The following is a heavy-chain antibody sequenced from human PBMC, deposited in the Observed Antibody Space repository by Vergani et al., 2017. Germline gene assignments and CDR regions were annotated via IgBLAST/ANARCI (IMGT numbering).Heavy chain of an antibody. D-gene: IGHD2-15*01. V-gene: IGHV4-4*07. CDR2: ISNSGHS. J-gene: IGHJ6*03. CDR1: GCSSSSHY. Sequence: QVQLQESGPTLVKPSETLSLTCTVSGCSSSSHYWNWIRPPAGTGLEGIGRISNSGHSDYNPSLKSRVTMSIDTSKNEFCLKMSSVTAADTAVYYCASDDWWIDLHNYYNHIDFWGKGTTVTVSS. CDR3: ASDDWWIDLHNYYNHIDF.